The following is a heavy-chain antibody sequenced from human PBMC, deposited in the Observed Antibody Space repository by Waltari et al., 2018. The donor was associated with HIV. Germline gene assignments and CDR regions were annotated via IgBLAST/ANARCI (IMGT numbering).Heavy chain of an antibody. Sequence: QVQLVQSGAEVKKPGTSVKISCKASGYTFTGYLMHWVRQAPGQGLEWMGWINPDNGGTKYAQKFQGRVTMTRDTSISTAYMELSRLRSDDTAVYYCARDICNGGSCYSYYFDYWGQGTLVTVSS. CDR3: ARDICNGGSCYSYYFDY. CDR2: INPDNGGT. V-gene: IGHV1-2*02. CDR1: GYTFTGYL. J-gene: IGHJ4*02. D-gene: IGHD2-15*01.